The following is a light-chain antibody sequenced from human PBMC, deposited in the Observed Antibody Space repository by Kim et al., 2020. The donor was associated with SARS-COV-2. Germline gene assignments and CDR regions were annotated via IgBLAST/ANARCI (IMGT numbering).Light chain of an antibody. Sequence: ALGQTVRITYQRDSLRSYYASWYQQKPGQAPVLVIYGKNNRPSGIPDRFSGSSSGNTASLTITGAQAEDEADYYCNSRDSSGNHWVFGGGTQLTVL. CDR2: GKN. CDR3: NSRDSSGNHWV. CDR1: SLRSYY. J-gene: IGLJ3*02. V-gene: IGLV3-19*01.